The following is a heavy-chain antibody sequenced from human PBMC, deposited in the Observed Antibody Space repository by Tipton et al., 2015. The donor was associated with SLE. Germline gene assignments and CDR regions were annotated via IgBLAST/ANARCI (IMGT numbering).Heavy chain of an antibody. CDR2: IYYSGST. V-gene: IGHV4-59*01. CDR1: GGSISSYY. Sequence: LRLSCTVSGGSISSYYWSWIRQPPGKGLEWIGYIYYSGSTNYNPSLKSRVTISVDTSKNPFSLKLSSVTAADTAVYYCARGEPYGVRGATPDYWGQGTLVTVSS. D-gene: IGHD3-10*01. J-gene: IGHJ4*02. CDR3: ARGEPYGVRGATPDY.